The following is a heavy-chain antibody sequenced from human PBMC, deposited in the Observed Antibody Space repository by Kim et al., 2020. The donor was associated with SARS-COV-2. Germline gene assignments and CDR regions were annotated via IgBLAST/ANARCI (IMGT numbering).Heavy chain of an antibody. D-gene: IGHD2-2*01. Sequence: GGSLRLSCAASGFTFSSYCMPWVRQAPGKGLEWVSDIKQDGSNKYYMDSLRGRFTTSRDNAKNSLYLQMNSLRADDTAIYYCARDDGWSSIYYWGQGNLVTVSS. CDR2: IKQDGSNK. CDR1: GFTFSSYC. CDR3: ARDDGWSSIYY. V-gene: IGHV3-7*01. J-gene: IGHJ4*02.